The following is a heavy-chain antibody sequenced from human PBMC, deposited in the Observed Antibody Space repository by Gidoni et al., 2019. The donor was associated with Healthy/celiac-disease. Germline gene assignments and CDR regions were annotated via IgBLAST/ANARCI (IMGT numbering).Heavy chain of an antibody. CDR1: GGSISRGGYY. CDR3: ARGDCSSTSCYRGGSYYYYGMDV. J-gene: IGHJ6*02. CDR2: IYYSGST. Sequence: QVQLQESGPGLVKPSQTLSLTCTVPGGSISRGGYYWSWIRQHPGKGLEWIGYIYYSGSTYYNPSLKSRVTISVDTSKNQFSLKLSSVTAADTAVYYCARGDCSSTSCYRGGSYYYYGMDVWGQGTTVTVSS. D-gene: IGHD2-2*01. V-gene: IGHV4-31*03.